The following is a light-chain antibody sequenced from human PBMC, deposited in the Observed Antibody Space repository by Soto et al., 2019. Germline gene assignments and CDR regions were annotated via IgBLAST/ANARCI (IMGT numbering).Light chain of an antibody. Sequence: DIPVAQTQCSLSKSRGARSPIPCRASQGISKYLAWYQQKPGKAPKLLIYAASSLLGGVPSRFSGSGSGTDFTLTISSLQPEDFAIYYCQQSYSSPQTFGHGTK. CDR1: QGISKY. CDR3: QQSYSSPQT. V-gene: IGKV1-39*01. J-gene: IGKJ1*01. CDR2: AAS.